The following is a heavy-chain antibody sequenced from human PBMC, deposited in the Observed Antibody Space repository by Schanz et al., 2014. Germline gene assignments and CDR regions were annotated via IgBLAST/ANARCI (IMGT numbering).Heavy chain of an antibody. CDR3: TRGGYSYALSAFDI. J-gene: IGHJ3*02. CDR2: ITAYNGDT. V-gene: IGHV1-18*01. Sequence: QVQLVQSGAEVKKPGASVKVSCKASGYTFTSHGISWVRQAPGQGLEWMGWITAYNGDTNYALKLQGRITMTTDASTGTAYMEPRSLRSDDTALYYCTRGGYSYALSAFDIWGRGTMVTVSS. D-gene: IGHD5-18*01. CDR1: GYTFTSHG.